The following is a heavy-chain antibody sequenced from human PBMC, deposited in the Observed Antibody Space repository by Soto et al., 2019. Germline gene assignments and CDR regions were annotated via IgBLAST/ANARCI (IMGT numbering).Heavy chain of an antibody. CDR3: ARGSSTVVTPIENNWFDP. V-gene: IGHV4-30-4*01. J-gene: IGHJ5*02. D-gene: IGHD4-17*01. CDR2: IYYSGST. CDR1: GGSISSGDYY. Sequence: SETLSLTCTVSGGSISSGDYYWSWLRQPPGKGLEWIGYIYYSGSTYYNPSLKSRVTISIDTSKNQFSLKLSSVTAADTAVYYCARGSSTVVTPIENNWFDPWGQGTLVTVSS.